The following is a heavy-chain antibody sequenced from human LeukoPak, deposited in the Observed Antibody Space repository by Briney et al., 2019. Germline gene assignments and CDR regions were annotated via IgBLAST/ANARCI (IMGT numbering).Heavy chain of an antibody. CDR3: ARDLPSSSWYEDAFEI. J-gene: IGHJ3*02. D-gene: IGHD6-13*01. V-gene: IGHV3-21*01. CDR1: VFTFSSYS. CDR2: ISSSSYI. Sequence: GGSLRLACEVSVFTFSSYSMNWVRQAPGKGLEWVSSISSSSYIYYADSVKGRFTISRDNAKNSLYLQMNSLRAEDTAVYYCARDLPSSSWYEDAFEIWGQGTKVTVSS.